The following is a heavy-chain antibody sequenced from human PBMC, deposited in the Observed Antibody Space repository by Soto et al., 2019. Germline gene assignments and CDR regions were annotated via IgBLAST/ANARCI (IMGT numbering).Heavy chain of an antibody. Sequence: SETLSLTCTVSGGSIGIGDYSWSWVLQSPGKGLEWIGHIYNSGITYYNPSLKSRVVISIDTSRNQFSLRLNSLTAADRAVYFCARGVTVFGLVSRFWFDPWGQGTVVT. CDR1: GGSIGIGDYS. D-gene: IGHD3-3*01. CDR2: IYNSGIT. V-gene: IGHV4-30-4*01. J-gene: IGHJ5*02. CDR3: ARGVTVFGLVSRFWFDP.